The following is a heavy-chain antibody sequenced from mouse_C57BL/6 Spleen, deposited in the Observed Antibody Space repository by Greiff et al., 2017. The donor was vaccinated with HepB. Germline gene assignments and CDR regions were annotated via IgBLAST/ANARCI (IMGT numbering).Heavy chain of an antibody. CDR2: IWRGGST. CDR1: GFSLTSYG. V-gene: IGHV2-5*01. J-gene: IGHJ1*03. CDR3: ATPYYSNYLWYFDV. D-gene: IGHD2-5*01. Sequence: VKLQESGPGLVQPSQSLSITCTVSGFSLTSYGVHWVRQSPGKGLEWLGVIWRGGSTDYNAAFMSRLSITKDNSKSQVFFKMNSLQADDTAIYYCATPYYSNYLWYFDVWGTGTTVTVSS.